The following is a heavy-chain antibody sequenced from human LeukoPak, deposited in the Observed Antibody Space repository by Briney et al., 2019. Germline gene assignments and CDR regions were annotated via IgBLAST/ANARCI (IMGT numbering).Heavy chain of an antibody. CDR2: INHSGST. V-gene: IGHV4-34*01. J-gene: IGHJ4*02. Sequence: SETLSLTCTVSGGSISSYYWSWIRQPPGKGLEWIGEINHSGSTNYNPSLKSRVTISVDTSKNQFSLKLSSVTAADTAVYYCARVEIGYCSGGSCYPPDYFDYWGQGTLVTVSS. CDR3: ARVEIGYCSGGSCYPPDYFDY. D-gene: IGHD2-15*01. CDR1: GGSISSYY.